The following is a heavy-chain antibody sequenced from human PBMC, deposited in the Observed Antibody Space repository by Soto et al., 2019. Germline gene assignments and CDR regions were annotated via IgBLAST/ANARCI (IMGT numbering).Heavy chain of an antibody. CDR2: IRTKANSYAT. Sequence: EVQLVESGGGLVQPGGSLKLSCAASGFTLSGSIIHWVRQASGKGLEWVARIRTKANSYATAYAASVKGRFTIFRDDSKNTAYLQMNSLKTEDTAVYYCTRHGEWTENSMDVWGQGTTVTVSS. V-gene: IGHV3-73*01. D-gene: IGHD3-3*01. CDR3: TRHGEWTENSMDV. CDR1: GFTLSGSI. J-gene: IGHJ6*02.